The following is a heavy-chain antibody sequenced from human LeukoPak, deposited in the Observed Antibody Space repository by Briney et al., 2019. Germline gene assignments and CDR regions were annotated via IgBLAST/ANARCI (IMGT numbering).Heavy chain of an antibody. CDR2: IRSKAYGGTT. D-gene: IGHD3-10*01. CDR1: GFTFGDYA. Sequence: GGSLRLSCTASGFTFGDYAMSWARQAPGKGLEWVGFIRSKAYGGTTEYAASVKGRFTISRDDSKSIAYLQMNSLKTEDTAVYYCTRDLAYGSGSYYKPGKFLFDYWGQGTLVTVSS. V-gene: IGHV3-49*04. J-gene: IGHJ4*02. CDR3: TRDLAYGSGSYYKPGKFLFDY.